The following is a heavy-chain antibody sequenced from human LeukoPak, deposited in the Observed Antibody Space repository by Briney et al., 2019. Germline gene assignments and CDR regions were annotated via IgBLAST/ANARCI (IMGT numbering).Heavy chain of an antibody. CDR1: GGSFSGYY. J-gene: IGHJ6*03. CDR3: ARGGYYYGSGDYYYYYMDV. Sequence: SETLSLTCAVYGGSFSGYYWSWIRQPPGKGLEWIGEINHSGSTNYNPSLKSRVTISVDTSKNQFSLKLSSVTAADTAVYYCARGGYYYGSGDYYYYYMDVWGKGTTVTISS. V-gene: IGHV4-34*01. CDR2: INHSGST. D-gene: IGHD3-10*01.